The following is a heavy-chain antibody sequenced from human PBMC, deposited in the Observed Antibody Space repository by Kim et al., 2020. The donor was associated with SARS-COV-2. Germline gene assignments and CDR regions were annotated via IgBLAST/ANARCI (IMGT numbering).Heavy chain of an antibody. J-gene: IGHJ3*02. CDR2: ISNNGGST. Sequence: GGSLRLSCSDSGFTFSTYAMHWVRQAPGKGLEFVSVISNNGGSTYYADSVKGRFTISRDNSKNTLYLQMNSLRAEDTAVYYCVIPASHFTSSWPDAFDIWGQGTLVTVSS. V-gene: IGHV3-64D*09. CDR3: VIPASHFTSSWPDAFDI. CDR1: GFTFSTYA. D-gene: IGHD6-13*01.